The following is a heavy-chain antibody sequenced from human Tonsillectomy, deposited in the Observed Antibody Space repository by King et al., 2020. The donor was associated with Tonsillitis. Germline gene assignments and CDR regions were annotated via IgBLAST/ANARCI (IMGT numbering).Heavy chain of an antibody. CDR2: ISYDGSNK. V-gene: IGHV3-30-3*01. CDR3: VRDKDFYDSSGYYYGYYFDY. Sequence: VQLVESGGGVVQPGRSLRLSCAASGFTFSSYAMHWVRQAPGKGLEWVAVISYDGSNKYYADSVKGRFTISRDNSKNTLYLQMNSLRAEDTAVYYCVRDKDFYDSSGYYYGYYFDYWGQGTLVTVSS. CDR1: GFTFSSYA. J-gene: IGHJ4*02. D-gene: IGHD3-22*01.